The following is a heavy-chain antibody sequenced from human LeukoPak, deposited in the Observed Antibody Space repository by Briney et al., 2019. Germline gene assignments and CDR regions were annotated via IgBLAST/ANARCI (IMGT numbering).Heavy chain of an antibody. CDR3: TRMSREAPGLPDL. CDR2: ISGGGETT. D-gene: IGHD5-24*01. CDR1: GFTFNDYA. V-gene: IGHV3-23*01. Sequence: GGSQRLSCAASGFTFNDYAMNWVRQAPGKGLEWVSSISGGGETTYYADSAKGRFTISRDNAKNTLYLQIGSLRADDTAVYYCTRMSREAPGLPDLWGQGTLVTVSS. J-gene: IGHJ5*02.